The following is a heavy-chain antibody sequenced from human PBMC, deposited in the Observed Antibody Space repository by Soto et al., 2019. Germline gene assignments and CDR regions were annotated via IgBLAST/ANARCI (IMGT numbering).Heavy chain of an antibody. J-gene: IGHJ2*01. Sequence: QVQLVQSGAEVKKPGSSVKVSCKASGGTFSSYAISWVRQAPGQGLEWMGGIIPIFGTANYAQKFQGRVTITADESTSTAYMELSSLRSEDTAVYYCARDLAYCSGGSCYPYWYFDLWGRGTLVTVSS. CDR1: GGTFSSYA. D-gene: IGHD2-15*01. V-gene: IGHV1-69*12. CDR3: ARDLAYCSGGSCYPYWYFDL. CDR2: IIPIFGTA.